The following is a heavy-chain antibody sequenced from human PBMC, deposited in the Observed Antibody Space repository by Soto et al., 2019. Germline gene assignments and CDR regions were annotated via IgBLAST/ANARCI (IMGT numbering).Heavy chain of an antibody. J-gene: IGHJ4*02. CDR3: AKGGGMGQLLLHFDY. D-gene: IGHD6-19*01. V-gene: IGHV3-23*01. Sequence: EVPLLESGGGLVQPGGSLRLSCAASGFTFSSYAMSWFRQDPGKGLEWVSAISGSGGSTYYADSVKGRFTISGDNSKNTLYLHINSLRAEDTAVYYCAKGGGMGQLLLHFDYWGQGTLVTVSS. CDR1: GFTFSSYA. CDR2: ISGSGGST.